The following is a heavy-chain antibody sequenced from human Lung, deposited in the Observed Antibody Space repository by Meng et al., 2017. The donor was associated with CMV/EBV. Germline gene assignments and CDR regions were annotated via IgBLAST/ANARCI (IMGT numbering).Heavy chain of an antibody. V-gene: IGHV3-30*02. CDR3: AKDMTTTYYYYGMDV. D-gene: IGHD4-11*01. Sequence: GESLKISCAASGITFSTFGIHWVRQAPGKGLEWVAFIRDTGYSKYYADSVKGRFTISRDNSKNTLYLQMDSLRAEDTAVYYCAKDMTTTYYYYGMDVWGQGTTVTFSS. CDR2: IRDTGYSK. J-gene: IGHJ6*02. CDR1: GITFSTFG.